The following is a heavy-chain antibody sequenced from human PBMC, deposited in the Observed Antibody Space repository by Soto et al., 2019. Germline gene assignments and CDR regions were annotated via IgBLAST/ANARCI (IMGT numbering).Heavy chain of an antibody. CDR3: ARDGFLDAFDI. CDR2: IYYSGST. V-gene: IGHV4-59*01. Sequence: SETLSLNCTVSGGSISSYYWSWIRQPPGKGLEWIGYIYYSGSTNYNPSLKSRVTISVDTSKNQFSLKLSSVTAADTAVYYCARDGFLDAFDIWGQGTMVTVSS. CDR1: GGSISSYY. J-gene: IGHJ3*02. D-gene: IGHD5-12*01.